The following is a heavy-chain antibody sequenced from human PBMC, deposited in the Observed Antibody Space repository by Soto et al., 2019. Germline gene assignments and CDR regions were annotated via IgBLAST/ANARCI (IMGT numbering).Heavy chain of an antibody. D-gene: IGHD3-9*01. Sequence: PGGSLRLSCAASGFTFSSYAMNWVRQTPGKGLEWVSAFSGSDGRAFYADSVKGRFTISRDNSKNTLYLQMNSLRAEDTAVYYCAKDVDDILTGYYNWFDPWGQGTLVTVSS. V-gene: IGHV3-23*01. CDR2: FSGSDGRA. CDR3: AKDVDDILTGYYNWFDP. CDR1: GFTFSSYA. J-gene: IGHJ5*02.